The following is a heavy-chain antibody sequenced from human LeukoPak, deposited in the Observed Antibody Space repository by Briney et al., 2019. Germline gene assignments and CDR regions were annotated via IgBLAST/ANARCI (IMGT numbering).Heavy chain of an antibody. CDR3: TTDPYYDYVWGSYRYYPLDY. CDR1: GFTFSSYA. D-gene: IGHD3-16*02. CDR2: ISGSGGST. J-gene: IGHJ4*02. Sequence: GGSLRLSCAASGFTFSSYAMSWVRQAPGKGLEWVSVISGSGGSTYYADSVKGRFTISRDNSKNTLYLQMNSLRAEDTAVYYCTTDPYYDYVWGSYRYYPLDYWGQGTLVTVSS. V-gene: IGHV3-23*01.